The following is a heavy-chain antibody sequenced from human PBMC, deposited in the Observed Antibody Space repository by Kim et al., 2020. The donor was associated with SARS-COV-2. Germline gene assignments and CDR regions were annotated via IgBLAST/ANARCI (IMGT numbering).Heavy chain of an antibody. V-gene: IGHV4-34*01. CDR2: INHSGST. D-gene: IGHD6-13*01. CDR3: ARGWIAAAGTDYYYYYGM. Sequence: SETLSLTCAVYGGSFSGYYWSWIRQPPGKGLEWIGEINHSGSTNYNPSLKSRVTISVDTSKNQFSLKLSSVTAADTAVYYCARGWIAAAGTDYYYYYGM. J-gene: IGHJ6*01. CDR1: GGSFSGYY.